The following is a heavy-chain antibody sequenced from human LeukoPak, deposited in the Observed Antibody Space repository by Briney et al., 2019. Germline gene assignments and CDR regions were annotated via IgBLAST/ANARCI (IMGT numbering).Heavy chain of an antibody. V-gene: IGHV3-9*01. Sequence: GGSLRLSCAASGFTFDDYAMHWVRQAPGKGLEWVSGIYWNSGSIGYADSVKGRFTISRDNAKNSLYLQMNSLRAEDTALYYCAKDIVNRQWLVTFDYWGQGTLVTVSS. CDR3: AKDIVNRQWLVTFDY. CDR1: GFTFDDYA. D-gene: IGHD6-19*01. CDR2: IYWNSGSI. J-gene: IGHJ4*02.